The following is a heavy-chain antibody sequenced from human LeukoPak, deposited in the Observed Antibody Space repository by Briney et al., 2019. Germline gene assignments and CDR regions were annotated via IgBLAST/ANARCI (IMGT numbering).Heavy chain of an antibody. D-gene: IGHD6-19*01. Sequence: GGSLRLSCAASGFILSSHSMSWVRQAPGKGLEWVSSISYSSSYIKYADLVKGRISISRDNSKNTLYLQMNSLRAEDTAVYYCAKGDSIAVAGIGSTEFDYWGQGTLVTVSS. CDR1: GFILSSHS. CDR3: AKGDSIAVAGIGSTEFDY. V-gene: IGHV3-21*01. J-gene: IGHJ4*02. CDR2: ISYSSSYI.